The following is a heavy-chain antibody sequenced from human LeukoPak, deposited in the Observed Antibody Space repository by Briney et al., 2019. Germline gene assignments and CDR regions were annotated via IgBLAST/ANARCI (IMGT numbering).Heavy chain of an antibody. CDR1: GGSFSGYY. V-gene: IGHV4-34*01. D-gene: IGHD4-17*01. J-gene: IGHJ4*02. CDR2: INNGGST. CDR3: AIYGDYTFDY. Sequence: SETLSLTCAVYGGSFSGYYRSWIRQPPGKGLEWIGNINNGGSTSYNPSLKSRVAFSVDTSKNQFSLNLSSVTAADTAVYYCAIYGDYTFDYWGQGTLVTVSS.